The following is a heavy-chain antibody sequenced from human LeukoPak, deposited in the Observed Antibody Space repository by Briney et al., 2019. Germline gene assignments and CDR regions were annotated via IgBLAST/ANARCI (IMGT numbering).Heavy chain of an antibody. Sequence: PSETLSLTCTVSGGSISSGDYYWRWIRQHPGKGLEWIGNIHYSGSTFSNPSLKSRVTISVDASKNQLSLKLTSVTAADTAVYYCATDGSPIGIATRVGNWFDPWGQGTLVTVSS. CDR2: IHYSGST. CDR3: ATDGSPIGIATRVGNWFDP. J-gene: IGHJ5*02. CDR1: GGSISSGDYY. V-gene: IGHV4-31*03. D-gene: IGHD6-6*01.